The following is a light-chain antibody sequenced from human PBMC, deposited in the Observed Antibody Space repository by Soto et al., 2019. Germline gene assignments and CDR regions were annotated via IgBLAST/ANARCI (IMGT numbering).Light chain of an antibody. Sequence: EIVLTQSPATLSLSPGERATLSCRASQSVSSYLAWYQQKPGQAPRLLIHDASNRATGIPARFGGSGSGTDFTLTISSLEPEDFAVYYCQQRSNWPGTFGQGTKVEIK. J-gene: IGKJ1*01. CDR1: QSVSSY. CDR2: DAS. V-gene: IGKV3-11*01. CDR3: QQRSNWPGT.